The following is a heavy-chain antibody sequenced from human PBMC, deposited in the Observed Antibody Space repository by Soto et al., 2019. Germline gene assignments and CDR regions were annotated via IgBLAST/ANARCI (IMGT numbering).Heavy chain of an antibody. J-gene: IGHJ4*02. CDR2: ISSSSSTI. CDR3: VRGTYYYDTKLNFDY. D-gene: IGHD3-22*01. Sequence: GGSLRLSCAASGFTFSSYSMNWVRQAPGKGLEWVSYISSSSSTIYYADSVKGRFTISRDNAKNSLYLQMNSLRDEDTAVYYCVRGTYYYDTKLNFDYWGQGTLVTVSS. V-gene: IGHV3-48*02. CDR1: GFTFSSYS.